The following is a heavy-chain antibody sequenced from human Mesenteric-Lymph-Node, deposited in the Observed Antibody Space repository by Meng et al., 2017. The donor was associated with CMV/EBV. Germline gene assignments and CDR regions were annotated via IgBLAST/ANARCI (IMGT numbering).Heavy chain of an antibody. D-gene: IGHD2-21*01. Sequence: SVKVSCKASGYTFTYRYLHWVRQAPGQALEWMGWITPFNGNTNYAQKFQDRVTITRDRSMSTAYMELSSLRSEDTDMYYCARTCGGDCRNGIDDAFDIWGQGTMVTVSS. CDR2: ITPFNGNT. J-gene: IGHJ3*02. V-gene: IGHV1-45*02. CDR1: GYTFTYRY. CDR3: ARTCGGDCRNGIDDAFDI.